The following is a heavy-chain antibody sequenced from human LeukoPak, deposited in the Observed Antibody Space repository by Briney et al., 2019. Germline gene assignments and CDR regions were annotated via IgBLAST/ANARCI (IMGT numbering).Heavy chain of an antibody. CDR2: INPNSGGT. CDR3: ARDKGGVDTAIVTCRNGTDV. CDR1: GYTFTGYY. D-gene: IGHD5-18*01. V-gene: IGHV1-2*02. Sequence: ASVKGSCKASGYTFTGYYMHWVRQAPGQGLEWMGWINPNSGGTNYAQKFQGRVTMTRDTSISTAYMELSRLRSDDTAVYYCARDKGGVDTAIVTCRNGTDVCGEGTTVTVSS. J-gene: IGHJ6*04.